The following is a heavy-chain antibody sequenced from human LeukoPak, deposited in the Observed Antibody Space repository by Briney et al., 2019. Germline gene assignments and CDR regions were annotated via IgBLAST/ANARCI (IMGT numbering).Heavy chain of an antibody. J-gene: IGHJ4*02. D-gene: IGHD3-16*01. CDR1: GFTFSTYS. Sequence: GGSLRLSCAASGFTFSTYSMNWLRLAPGKGLEWVSSISPDSNYKYYVDSVKGRFTISRDNSKNTLYLQMNSLRAEDTAMYYCAKDREGGLWGQGTLVTVSS. CDR3: AKDREGGL. V-gene: IGHV3-21*04. CDR2: ISPDSNYK.